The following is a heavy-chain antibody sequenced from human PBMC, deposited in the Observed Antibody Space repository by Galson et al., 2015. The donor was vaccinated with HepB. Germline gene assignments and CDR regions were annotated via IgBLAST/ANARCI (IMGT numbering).Heavy chain of an antibody. CDR1: GYTLTELS. Sequence: SVKVSCKVSGYTLTELSMHWVRQAPGKGLEWMGGFDPEDGKTIYAQKFQGRVTMTEDTSTDTAYIELSSLRSEDTAVYYCATVPTFWSGSTSPYWGQGTLVTVSS. J-gene: IGHJ4*02. CDR3: ATVPTFWSGSTSPY. D-gene: IGHD3-3*01. CDR2: FDPEDGKT. V-gene: IGHV1-24*01.